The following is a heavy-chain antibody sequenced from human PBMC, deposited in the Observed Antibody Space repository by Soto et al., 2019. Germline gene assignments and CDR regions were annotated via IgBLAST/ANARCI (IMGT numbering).Heavy chain of an antibody. CDR1: GFTFSSYA. CDR2: ISGNGGST. Sequence: EVQLLESGGGLVQPGGALRLSCAASGFTFSSYAVNWVRQAPGKGLEWVSAISGNGGSTYYADSVKGRFIISRDSSKNTLYLQMNSLRAEDTAIYYCGRGVNTATTGSDYWGQGTLVTVSS. V-gene: IGHV3-23*01. J-gene: IGHJ4*02. D-gene: IGHD4-17*01. CDR3: GRGVNTATTGSDY.